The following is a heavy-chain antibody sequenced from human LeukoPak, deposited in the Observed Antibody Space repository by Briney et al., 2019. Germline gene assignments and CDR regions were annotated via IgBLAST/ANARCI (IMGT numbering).Heavy chain of an antibody. CDR1: GGIFSSYA. Sequence: ASVKVSCKASGGIFSSYAISWVRQAPGQGLEWMGRIIPIFGIANYAQKFQGRVTITADKSTSTAYMKLSSLRSEDTAVYYCATEQVEMATPSDYWGQGTLVTVSS. CDR2: IIPIFGIA. D-gene: IGHD5-24*01. CDR3: ATEQVEMATPSDY. V-gene: IGHV1-69*04. J-gene: IGHJ4*02.